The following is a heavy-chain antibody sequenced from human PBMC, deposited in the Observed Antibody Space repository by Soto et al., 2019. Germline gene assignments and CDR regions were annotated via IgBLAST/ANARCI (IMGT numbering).Heavy chain of an antibody. CDR3: TTYPTMAHTFDY. V-gene: IGHV3-15*01. Sequence: AGSLRLSCTVSGCSFSNASMSWFRQAPGKGLEWVGRINSSGDSGTTDYAAPLKGRFTISIEDSKNMLYLQMNSLKTEDTAVYYCTTYPTMAHTFDYWGQGTLVTVSS. CDR2: INSSGDSGTT. J-gene: IGHJ4*02. D-gene: IGHD3-10*01. CDR1: GCSFSNAS.